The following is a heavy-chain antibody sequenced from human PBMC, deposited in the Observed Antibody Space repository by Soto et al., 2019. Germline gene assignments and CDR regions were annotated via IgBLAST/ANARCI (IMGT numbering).Heavy chain of an antibody. D-gene: IGHD3-9*01. CDR2: ISHDGNNK. V-gene: IGHV3-30*09. CDR1: GFTFNNYA. Sequence: GGSLRLSCAASGFTFNNYAIHWVRQAPGKGLEWLAAISHDGNNKYYADSVRGRFAISRDNSRNTLYLQMNNLTVEDTAMFYLARDLFSFFPLVPHYGMTFGGQGPWVPVSS. J-gene: IGHJ6*02. CDR3: ARDLFSFFPLVPHYGMTF.